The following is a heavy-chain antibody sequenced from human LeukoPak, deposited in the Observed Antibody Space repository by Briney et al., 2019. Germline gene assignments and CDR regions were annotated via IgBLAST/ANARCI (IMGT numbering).Heavy chain of an antibody. Sequence: SSETLSLTCAVYGGSFSGYYWSWIRQPPGKGLEWIGEINHSGSTNYNPSLKSRVTISVDTSKNQFSLKLSSVTAADTAVYYCASAGYSSSSGGAFDCWGQGTLVTVSS. D-gene: IGHD6-6*01. CDR2: INHSGST. J-gene: IGHJ4*02. CDR1: GGSFSGYY. CDR3: ASAGYSSSSGGAFDC. V-gene: IGHV4-34*01.